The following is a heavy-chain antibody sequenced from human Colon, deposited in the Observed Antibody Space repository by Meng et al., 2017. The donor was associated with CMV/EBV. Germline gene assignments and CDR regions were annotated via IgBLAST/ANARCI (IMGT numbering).Heavy chain of an antibody. Sequence: QITLKESGPALVEPXXTLTLTCXFSGFSLTTYGMGVGWLRQPPGEALEWLSAIYWDNDARYSPSLRSRLSITKDTSKNQVVLTMTNLGPVDTATYYCARTLYPTSYYFGPWGPGTLVTVSS. J-gene: IGHJ5*02. CDR2: IYWDNDA. D-gene: IGHD3-22*01. V-gene: IGHV2-5*02. CDR3: ARTLYPTSYYFGP. CDR1: GFSLTTYGMG.